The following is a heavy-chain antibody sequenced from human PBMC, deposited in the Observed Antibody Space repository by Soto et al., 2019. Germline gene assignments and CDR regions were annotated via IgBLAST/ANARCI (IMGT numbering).Heavy chain of an antibody. CDR1: GIAYTYAS. CDR3: TTHYGYARSPRFDD. CDR2: IEGKTGGGTT. V-gene: IGHV3-15*07. Sequence: QLVESGGGLVRPGESLRLTCAVSGIAYTYASINWVRQVPGRGPVWVGRIEGKTGGGTTDYAAPVKGRFTISRDDSTNKVLLQLGNVQGEDAGVYYCTTHYGYARSPRFDDWGQGTQVTVSS. D-gene: IGHD3-10*01. J-gene: IGHJ4*02.